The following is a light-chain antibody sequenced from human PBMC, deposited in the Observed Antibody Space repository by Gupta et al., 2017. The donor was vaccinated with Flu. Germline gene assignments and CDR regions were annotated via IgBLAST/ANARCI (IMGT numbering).Light chain of an antibody. J-gene: IGKJ1*01. V-gene: IGKV1-39*01. CDR1: QSIRRY. Sequence: SSLSASVGDRVTITCRASQSIRRYLNWYQQKPGKAPKLLIYAASSWQSGVTSRFSGSGYGTDFTLTISSRQPEDFATYYCQQSYSTLTWTFGQGTKVEIK. CDR3: QQSYSTLTWT. CDR2: AAS.